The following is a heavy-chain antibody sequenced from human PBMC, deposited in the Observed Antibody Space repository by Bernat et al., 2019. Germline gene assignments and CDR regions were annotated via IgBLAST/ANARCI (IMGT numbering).Heavy chain of an antibody. CDR2: ISYDGSNK. J-gene: IGHJ4*02. D-gene: IGHD6-19*01. CDR3: AREGAVAGVYYFDY. Sequence: QVQLVESGGGVVQPGRSLRLSCAASGFTFRSYAMHWVRQAPGKGLEWVAVISYDGSNKYSADSVKGRFTISRDNSKNTLYLQMNSLRAEDTAVYYCAREGAVAGVYYFDYWGQGTLVTVSS. CDR1: GFTFRSYA. V-gene: IGHV3-30-3*01.